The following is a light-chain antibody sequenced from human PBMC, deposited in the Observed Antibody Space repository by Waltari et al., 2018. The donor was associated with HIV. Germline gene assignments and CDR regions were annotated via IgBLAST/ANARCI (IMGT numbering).Light chain of an antibody. V-gene: IGLV1-47*02. CDR2: FNN. J-gene: IGLJ3*02. Sequence: QSALTQPPSLSGAPGQRVTISCSGRSSTLGGNVVFWYQQLPGMAPTLLIDFNNQRPSGVPDRFSGSKSGTSASLAITGLRSEDEADYYCASWDDSLASPVFGGGTRLTVL. CDR1: SSTLGGNV. CDR3: ASWDDSLASPV.